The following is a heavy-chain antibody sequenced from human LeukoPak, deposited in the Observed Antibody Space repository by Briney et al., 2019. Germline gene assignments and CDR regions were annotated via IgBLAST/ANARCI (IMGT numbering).Heavy chain of an antibody. D-gene: IGHD4-17*01. CDR3: ARDFHDCGDYWGEEYYYYMDV. Sequence: GGSLRLSCAASGFTFSSYSMNWVRQAPGKGLEWVSYISSSSSTIYYADSVKGRFTISRDNAKNSLYLQMNSLRAEDTAVYYCARDFHDCGDYWGEEYYYYMDVWGKGTTVTVSS. J-gene: IGHJ6*03. V-gene: IGHV3-48*01. CDR1: GFTFSSYS. CDR2: ISSSSSTI.